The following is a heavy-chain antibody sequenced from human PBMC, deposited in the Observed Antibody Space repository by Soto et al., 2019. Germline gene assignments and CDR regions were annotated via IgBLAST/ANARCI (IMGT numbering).Heavy chain of an antibody. J-gene: IGHJ4*02. CDR2: ISYDGSDR. V-gene: IGHV3-30*03. D-gene: IGHD2-15*01. Sequence: GGSLRLSCEGPGFTFRDYGFHWVRQAPGKGLEWVAMISYDGSDRYYRDSVQGRFTISRDDSKNTVFLQMNSLRTEDTATYYCARSTYCNGGSCYPQYWGPGTLVTVSS. CDR3: ARSTYCNGGSCYPQY. CDR1: GFTFRDYG.